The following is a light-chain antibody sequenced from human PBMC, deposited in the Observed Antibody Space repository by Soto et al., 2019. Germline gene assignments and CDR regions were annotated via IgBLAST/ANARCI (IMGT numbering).Light chain of an antibody. J-gene: IGKJ3*01. CDR2: DSS. Sequence: DIQLTQSPSFLSASVEDRVTISCRASYDISSSLAWYQQEPGKPPKLLIYDSSTLQTGVPSRFTGSGSGRKFTLTITNLQPEDFATYYCQQTYSTPFTFGPGTKVDVK. CDR3: QQTYSTPFT. V-gene: IGKV1-9*01. CDR1: YDISSS.